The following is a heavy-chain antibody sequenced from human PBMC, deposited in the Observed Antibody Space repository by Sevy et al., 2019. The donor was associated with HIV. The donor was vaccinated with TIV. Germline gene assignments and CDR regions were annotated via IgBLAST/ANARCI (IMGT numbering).Heavy chain of an antibody. Sequence: GGSLRLSCAASGFIFSNYGMNWVRQAPGKGLEWVSSISSSGSYIYYGDSMKGRFTISRDNAKNSLFLQMNSLRAEDTAVYYCARATYYYDSSGPYYFDYWGQGTLVTVSS. D-gene: IGHD3-22*01. J-gene: IGHJ4*02. V-gene: IGHV3-21*01. CDR3: ARATYYYDSSGPYYFDY. CDR2: ISSSGSYI. CDR1: GFIFSNYG.